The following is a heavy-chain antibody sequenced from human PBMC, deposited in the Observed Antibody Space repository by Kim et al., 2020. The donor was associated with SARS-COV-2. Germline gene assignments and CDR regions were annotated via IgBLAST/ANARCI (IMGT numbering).Heavy chain of an antibody. CDR1: SGSINSYC. CDR3: ARGVRRYTGGGGRAGFFD. J-gene: IGHJ4*01. V-gene: IGHV4-4*07. CDR2: MCISGST. Sequence: SETLSLTCTVSSGSINSYCWNWIRQPAGKGLEYIGRMCISGSTNYNPSLKSRVTMSVDTSKTQFSLKLTSVTAADTATYYCARGVRRYTGGGGRAGFFD. D-gene: IGHD1-1*01.